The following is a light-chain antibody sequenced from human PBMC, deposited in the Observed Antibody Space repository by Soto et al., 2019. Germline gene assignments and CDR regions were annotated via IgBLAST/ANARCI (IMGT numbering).Light chain of an antibody. J-gene: IGKJ4*01. CDR2: GAS. Sequence: EIVMTQSPATLSVSPGERATLSCRASQSVLTSLAWYQQKPGQAPRLLIYGASTRASGVPGRFSGSGSGTEFTLTIASLQSEDFAIYFCQQYHNWPPLTFGGGTKVDIK. V-gene: IGKV3-15*01. CDR1: QSVLTS. CDR3: QQYHNWPPLT.